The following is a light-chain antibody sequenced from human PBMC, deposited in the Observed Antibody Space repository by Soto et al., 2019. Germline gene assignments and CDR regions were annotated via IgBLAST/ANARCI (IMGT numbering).Light chain of an antibody. CDR3: QQYNSWPT. CDR1: QSVSSN. Sequence: EIVMTQSPATLSVSPGERATLSYRASQSVSSNLAWYQQKPGQAPRLLIYGASTRATGVPARFSGSGSGTEFTLTISSLQSEDFAAYYCQQYNSWPTFGQGTKLEIK. V-gene: IGKV3-15*01. CDR2: GAS. J-gene: IGKJ2*01.